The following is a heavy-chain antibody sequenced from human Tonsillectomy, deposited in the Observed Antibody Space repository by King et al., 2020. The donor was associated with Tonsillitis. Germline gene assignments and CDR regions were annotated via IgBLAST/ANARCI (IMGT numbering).Heavy chain of an antibody. CDR2: IYYSGST. CDR1: GASITSYY. Sequence: QLQESGPGLVKPSETLSLTCTVSGASITSYYWNWIRQPPGKGLEWIGYIYYSGSTSYNPSVKSRVTISLDTSKKHFSLKLNSVTAADTAVYYCASGVTAPHDAFDIWGQGTMVIVSS. D-gene: IGHD5-18*01. V-gene: IGHV4-59*08. J-gene: IGHJ3*02. CDR3: ASGVTAPHDAFDI.